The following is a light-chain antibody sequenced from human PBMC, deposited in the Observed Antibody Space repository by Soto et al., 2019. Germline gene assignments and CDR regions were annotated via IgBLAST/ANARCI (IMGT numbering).Light chain of an antibody. CDR3: QQYGSSPPIT. J-gene: IGKJ5*01. CDR1: QSVSSSY. Sequence: EIVLTQSPATLSLSPGERATLSCGASQSVSSSYLAWYQQKPGLAPRLLIYDASSRDTGIPDRFSGSGSGTDFTLTISRLEPEDFAVYYCQQYGSSPPITFGQGTRLEIK. V-gene: IGKV3D-20*01. CDR2: DAS.